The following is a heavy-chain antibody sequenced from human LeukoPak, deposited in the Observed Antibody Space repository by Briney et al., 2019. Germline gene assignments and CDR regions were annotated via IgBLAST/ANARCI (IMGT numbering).Heavy chain of an antibody. CDR2: ISGSGGST. D-gene: IGHD2-21*02. J-gene: IGHJ4*02. Sequence: PGGPLRLSCAASGFTFSSYAMSWVRQAPGKGLEWVSAISGSGGSTYYADSVKGRFTISRDNSKNTLYLQMNSLRAEDTAVYYCAKDECGGDCYGTYYFDYWGQGTLVTVSS. V-gene: IGHV3-23*01. CDR1: GFTFSSYA. CDR3: AKDECGGDCYGTYYFDY.